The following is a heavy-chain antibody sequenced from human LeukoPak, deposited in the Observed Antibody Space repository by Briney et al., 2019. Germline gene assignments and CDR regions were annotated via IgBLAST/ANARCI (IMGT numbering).Heavy chain of an antibody. V-gene: IGHV3-21*01. J-gene: IGHJ4*02. Sequence: GGSLRLSCAASGFTFSSYSMNWVRQAPGKGLEWVSSISSSSGYIYYADSVKGRFTISRDNAKSSLYLQMNSLRAEDTAVYYCARDGYKLLDYWGQGTLVTVSS. CDR2: ISSSSGYI. D-gene: IGHD5-24*01. CDR3: ARDGYKLLDY. CDR1: GFTFSSYS.